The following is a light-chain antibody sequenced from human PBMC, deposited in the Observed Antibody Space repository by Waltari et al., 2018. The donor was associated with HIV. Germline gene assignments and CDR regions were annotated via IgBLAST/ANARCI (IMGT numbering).Light chain of an antibody. CDR1: SSDVGAYNY. V-gene: IGLV2-11*01. Sequence: QSALTQPRSVSESPGQSVTISCTGTSSDVGAYNYVPWYQQHPGRAPKFIIYNVSGRPSGVPDRFSGSKSGNTASLTISGLQAEDEADYYCSSYAGTSNFVLFGGGTKLTVL. CDR3: SSYAGTSNFVL. CDR2: NVS. J-gene: IGLJ2*01.